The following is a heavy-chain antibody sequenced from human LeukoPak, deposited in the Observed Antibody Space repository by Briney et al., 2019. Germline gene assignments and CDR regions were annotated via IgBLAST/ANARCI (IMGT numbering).Heavy chain of an antibody. CDR1: GCTFSSYA. Sequence: GGSLRLSCADSGCTFSSYAMSWVRQAPGKGLEWVSAIGGSGGTTHYADSVEGRFTISRDNSKNTLYLQMNSLRAEDTAVYYCAKRAQGDSSGYYFDYWGQGTLVTVSS. CDR3: AKRAQGDSSGYYFDY. D-gene: IGHD3-22*01. J-gene: IGHJ4*02. CDR2: IGGSGGTT. V-gene: IGHV3-23*01.